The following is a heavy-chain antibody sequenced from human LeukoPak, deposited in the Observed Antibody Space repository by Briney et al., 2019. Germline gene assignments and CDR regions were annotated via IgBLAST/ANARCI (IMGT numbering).Heavy chain of an antibody. CDR2: ISYDGSRT. D-gene: IGHD6-13*01. Sequence: GRSLRLSCTASGFTFSNFAMHWGRQAPGTGLEWVAVISYDGSRTDYTVSVNGRFTISRDNSKNTLYLQMNSLGTEDTAVYYCTTAPLYSSSWYFRGYFDDWGQGTLVTVSS. CDR3: TTAPLYSSSWYFRGYFDD. CDR1: GFTFSNFA. V-gene: IGHV3-30*04. J-gene: IGHJ4*02.